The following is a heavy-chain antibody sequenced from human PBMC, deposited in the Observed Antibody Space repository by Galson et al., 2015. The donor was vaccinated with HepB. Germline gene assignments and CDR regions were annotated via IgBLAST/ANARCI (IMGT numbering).Heavy chain of an antibody. CDR2: IIPVFGIA. D-gene: IGHD3-22*01. J-gene: IGHJ4*02. CDR3: ARDRYDSSGFYPAAFDY. V-gene: IGHV1-69*13. Sequence: SVKVSCKASGGMFGSNFVSWVRQAPGQGLEWMGGIIPVFGIANYAQKFQGRVTITADESTSTGYMELSSLTSDDTAVYYCARDRYDSSGFYPAAFDYWGQGTLITVSS. CDR1: GGMFGSNF.